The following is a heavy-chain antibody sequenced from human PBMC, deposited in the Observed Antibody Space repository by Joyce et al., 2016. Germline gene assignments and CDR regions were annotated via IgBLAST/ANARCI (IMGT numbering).Heavy chain of an antibody. D-gene: IGHD2-8*02. Sequence: EVQLVESGGGLVEPGGSLRISCAASGFTFRTSSMSWFRQARGKGVEWVSAISGDSTYIFYAGSVKVRFTVARDNAKNSLYLQMNTLRAEDTAVFFCARGGLVYDYSMDVWGQGTTVTVSS. CDR1: GFTFRTSS. V-gene: IGHV3-21*02. J-gene: IGHJ6*02. CDR2: ISGDSTYI. CDR3: ARGGLVYDYSMDV.